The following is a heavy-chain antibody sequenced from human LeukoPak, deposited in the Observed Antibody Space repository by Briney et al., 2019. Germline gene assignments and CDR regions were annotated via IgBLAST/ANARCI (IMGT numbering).Heavy chain of an antibody. CDR2: IIPIFGTA. V-gene: IGHV1-69*06. CDR3: ARVPGPNCSGGSCYGYYYYMDV. D-gene: IGHD2-15*01. CDR1: GGTFSSYA. Sequence: GASVKVSCKASGGTFSSYAICWVRQAPGQGLEWMGGIIPIFGTANYAQKFQGRVTITADKSTSTAYMELSSLRSEDTAVYYCARVPGPNCSGGSCYGYYYYMDVWGKGTTVTVSS. J-gene: IGHJ6*03.